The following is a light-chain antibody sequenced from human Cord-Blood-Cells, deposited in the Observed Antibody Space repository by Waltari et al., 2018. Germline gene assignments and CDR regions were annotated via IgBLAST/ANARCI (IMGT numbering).Light chain of an antibody. CDR2: QDS. CDR1: KLGDKY. V-gene: IGLV3-1*01. CDR3: QAWDSSTAWV. Sequence: SYELPQPPSVSVSPGQTPSITCSGDKLGDKYACWYQQKPGQSPVLVIYQDSKRPSGIPERFSGSNSGNTATLTISGTQAMDEADYYCQAWDSSTAWVFGGGTKLTAL. J-gene: IGLJ3*02.